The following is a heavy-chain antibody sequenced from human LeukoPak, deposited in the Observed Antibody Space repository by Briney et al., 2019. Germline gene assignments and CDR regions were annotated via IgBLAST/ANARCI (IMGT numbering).Heavy chain of an antibody. CDR2: IYSGGST. J-gene: IGHJ4*02. CDR1: GFTVSSNY. CDR3: ARARGYSYGSPRDYFDY. Sequence: GGSLRLSCAASGFTVSSNYMSWVRQAPGKGLEWVSVIYSGGSTYYADSVKGRFTISRDNSKNTLYLQMNSLRAEDTAVYYCARARGYSYGSPRDYFDYWGQGTLVTVSS. D-gene: IGHD5-18*01. V-gene: IGHV3-66*01.